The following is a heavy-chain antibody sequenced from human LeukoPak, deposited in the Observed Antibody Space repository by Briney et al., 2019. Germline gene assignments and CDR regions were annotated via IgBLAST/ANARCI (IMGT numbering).Heavy chain of an antibody. CDR3: ARGDVN. CDR2: IDSDGSGT. J-gene: IGHJ4*02. V-gene: IGHV3-74*01. CDR1: GFTFSSYW. Sequence: GGSLRLSCAASGFTFSSYWMHWVRQAPGKGLEGVSRIDSDGSGTGYADSVEGRFTISRDNAKNTLYLQMNSLRAEDTAVYYCARGDVNWGQGTLVTVSS.